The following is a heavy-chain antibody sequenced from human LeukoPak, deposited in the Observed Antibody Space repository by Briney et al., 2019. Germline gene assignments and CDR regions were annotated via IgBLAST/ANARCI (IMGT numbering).Heavy chain of an antibody. CDR2: INSDGSST. CDR1: GFTFSIYW. D-gene: IGHD6-19*01. Sequence: PGGSLRLSCAASGFTFSIYWMHWVRQAPGKGLVWVSRINSDGSSTSYADSVKGRFTISRDNARNTQYLQMNSLRAEGTAVYYCARGSSGWYLDAFDIWGQGTMVTVSS. CDR3: ARGSSGWYLDAFDI. V-gene: IGHV3-74*01. J-gene: IGHJ3*02.